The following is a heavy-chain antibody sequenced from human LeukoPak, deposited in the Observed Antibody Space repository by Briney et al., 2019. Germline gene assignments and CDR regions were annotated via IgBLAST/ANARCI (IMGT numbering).Heavy chain of an antibody. Sequence: PGRSLRLSCAASRFAVSSNFMSWVRQAPGKGLEWVSTIYSDGTTYYADSVKGRFTISRHNSKNTLYLQMNSLRAEDTAVYYCASAGYASWFDPWGQGTLVTVSS. CDR2: IYSDGTT. D-gene: IGHD3-16*01. CDR3: ASAGYASWFDP. J-gene: IGHJ5*02. CDR1: RFAVSSNF. V-gene: IGHV3-53*04.